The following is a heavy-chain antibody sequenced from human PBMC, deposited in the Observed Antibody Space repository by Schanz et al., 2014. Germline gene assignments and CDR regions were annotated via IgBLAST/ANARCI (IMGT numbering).Heavy chain of an antibody. CDR3: ARDGGEVVRGVIEGVNHYYYGMDV. CDR2: IIPSLGLA. V-gene: IGHV1-69*04. CDR1: GGTFSSFG. Sequence: QVQVVQSGAEVKKPGSSVKVSCKASGGTFSSFGINWVRQAPGQGLEWMGRIIPSLGLAKYEQKFQDKVTITADTSTTTAYMELSGLRSEDTAVYYCARDGGEVVRGVIEGVNHYYYGMDVWGQGTTVNVSS. J-gene: IGHJ6*02. D-gene: IGHD3-10*01.